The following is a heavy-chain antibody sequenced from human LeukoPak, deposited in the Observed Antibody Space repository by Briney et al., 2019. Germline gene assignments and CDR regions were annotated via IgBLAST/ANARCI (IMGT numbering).Heavy chain of an antibody. CDR1: GYTFTGYY. D-gene: IGHD2-15*01. Sequence: EASVKVSCKASGYTFTGYYMLWVRQAPGQGLEWMGWINPNSGGTNYAQKFQGRVTMTRDTSISTAYMELSRLRSDDTAVYYCARVRRYCSGGSCYSAYYFDYWGQGTLVTVSS. V-gene: IGHV1-2*02. J-gene: IGHJ4*02. CDR3: ARVRRYCSGGSCYSAYYFDY. CDR2: INPNSGGT.